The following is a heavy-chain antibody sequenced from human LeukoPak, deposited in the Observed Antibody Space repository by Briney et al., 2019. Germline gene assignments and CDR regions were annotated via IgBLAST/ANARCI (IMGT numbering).Heavy chain of an antibody. CDR2: VSGSGRST. Sequence: PGGSLRLSCAASGFTFSNYAMTWVRQAPGKGLEWVSGVSGSGRSTYYADSVKGRFTISRDNAKNSLYLQMNSLRAEDTAVYYCARDGDDYGDYGDLGYWGQGTLVTVSS. CDR3: ARDGDDYGDYGDLGY. CDR1: GFTFSNYA. J-gene: IGHJ4*02. D-gene: IGHD4-17*01. V-gene: IGHV3-23*01.